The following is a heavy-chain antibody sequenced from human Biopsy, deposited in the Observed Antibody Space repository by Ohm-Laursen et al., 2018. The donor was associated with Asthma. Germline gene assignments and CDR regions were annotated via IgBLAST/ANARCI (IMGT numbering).Heavy chain of an antibody. CDR1: GFTVSRDH. CDR2: IYSGGTS. CDR3: ARGDSSGWSHYYFDY. J-gene: IGHJ4*02. D-gene: IGHD6-19*01. V-gene: IGHV3-53*01. Sequence: SFRLPCAASGFTVSRDHMFWVRQAPGKGLEWVSVIYSGGTSHTADSVRGRFTISRDFSKDTLHLQMHSLRVEDTAVYYCARGDSSGWSHYYFDYWGQGTLVTVSS.